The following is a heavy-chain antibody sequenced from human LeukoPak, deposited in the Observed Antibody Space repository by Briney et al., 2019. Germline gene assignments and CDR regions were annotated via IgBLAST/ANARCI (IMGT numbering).Heavy chain of an antibody. CDR2: IYYSGTT. CDR3: AGYSSGWSSGGGY. CDR1: GVSISSLTYY. J-gene: IGHJ4*02. Sequence: PSETLSLTCTVSGVSISSLTYYWGWIRQPPGKGREWIASIYYSGTTYYSPSLKSLVTISVNRSNNQFSLRLSSVTAADTAVYFCAGYSSGWSSGGGYWGQGTLVTVSS. V-gene: IGHV4-39*01. D-gene: IGHD6-19*01.